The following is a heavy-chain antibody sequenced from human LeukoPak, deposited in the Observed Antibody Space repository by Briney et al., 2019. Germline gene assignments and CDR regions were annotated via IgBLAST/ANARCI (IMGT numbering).Heavy chain of an antibody. CDR3: AASSGFDY. J-gene: IGHJ4*02. D-gene: IGHD6-25*01. Sequence: TGGSLRLSCTASGFTFGDYAMSWVRQAPGKGLEWVGYIRSRAYGRAAEYAASVKGRFTITRDDSKSIAYLQMSSLNIEDTAVYYCAASSGFDYWGQGTLVTVSS. V-gene: IGHV3-49*04. CDR2: IRSRAYGRAA. CDR1: GFTFGDYA.